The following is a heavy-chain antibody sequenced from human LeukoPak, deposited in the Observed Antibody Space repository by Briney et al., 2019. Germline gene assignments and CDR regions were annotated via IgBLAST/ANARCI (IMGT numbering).Heavy chain of an antibody. Sequence: SETLSLTCTVSGYSISGGYYWGWIRQPPGKGLEWIGTIFQSVSTYYNPSLKSRVTTSVDTSKNQFSLKLSSVTAADTAVYYCARNNSNGFDFWSQGTLVTVSP. CDR3: ARNNSNGFDF. J-gene: IGHJ4*02. D-gene: IGHD6-19*01. CDR2: IFQSVST. CDR1: GYSISGGYY. V-gene: IGHV4-38-2*02.